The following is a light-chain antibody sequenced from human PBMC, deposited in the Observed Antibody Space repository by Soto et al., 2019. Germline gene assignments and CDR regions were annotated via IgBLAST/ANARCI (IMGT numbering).Light chain of an antibody. CDR1: QSLVHSDGNTY. V-gene: IGKV2-24*01. CDR2: KFS. CDR3: MQATQSYT. J-gene: IGKJ2*01. Sequence: DIVMTQTPLSLPVTLGQPASISCRSSQSLVHSDGNTYFDWLQQRPGQPPRLLIYKFSNRFPGVPDIFSGSGAGEYFTLKISRVEDEDVGVYYCMQATQSYTFGQGTKLEIK.